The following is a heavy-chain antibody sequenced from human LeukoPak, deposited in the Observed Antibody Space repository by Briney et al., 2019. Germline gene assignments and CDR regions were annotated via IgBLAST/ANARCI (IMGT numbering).Heavy chain of an antibody. D-gene: IGHD3-16*02. V-gene: IGHV1-8*02. CDR3: ARYYDYVWGSYRSYNWFDP. Sequence: GASVKVSCKASGGTFSSYAISWVRQATGQGLEWMGWMNPSSGNTGYAQKFQGRVTMTRNTSISTAYMELSSLRSEDTAVYYCARYYDYVWGSYRSYNWFDPWGQGTLVTVSS. CDR1: GGTFSSYA. J-gene: IGHJ5*02. CDR2: MNPSSGNT.